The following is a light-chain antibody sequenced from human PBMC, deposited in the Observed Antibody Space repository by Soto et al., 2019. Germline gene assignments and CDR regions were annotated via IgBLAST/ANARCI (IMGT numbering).Light chain of an antibody. CDR3: QQYNNWPPFT. J-gene: IGKJ3*01. Sequence: EIVMTQSQATLSVSPGERVTLSCRASQSVSRSLAWYQQKPGQAPRLLIYGASTRATGIPARFSDSGSGTEFTLTISSLQSEDFAVYYCQQYNNWPPFTFGPGTKVDIK. V-gene: IGKV3-15*01. CDR2: GAS. CDR1: QSVSRS.